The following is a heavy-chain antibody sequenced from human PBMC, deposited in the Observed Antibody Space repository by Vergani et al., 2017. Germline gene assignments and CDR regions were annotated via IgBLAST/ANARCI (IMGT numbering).Heavy chain of an antibody. J-gene: IGHJ4*02. D-gene: IGHD6-19*01. CDR2: IKQDGSEK. CDR1: GFTFSSYW. V-gene: IGHV3-7*01. CDR3: ARDRRKRLMTRAVAGTVDY. Sequence: EVQLVESGGGLVQPGGSLRLSCAASGFTFSSYWMSWVRQAPGKGLEWVANIKQDGSEKYYVDSVKGRFTISRDNSKNTLYLQMNSLRAGDTAVYYCARDRRKRLMTRAVAGTVDYWGQGTLVTVSS.